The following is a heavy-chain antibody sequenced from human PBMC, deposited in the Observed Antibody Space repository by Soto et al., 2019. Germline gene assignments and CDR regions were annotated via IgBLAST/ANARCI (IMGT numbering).Heavy chain of an antibody. V-gene: IGHV3-30-3*01. J-gene: IGHJ6*02. D-gene: IGHD1-26*01. Sequence: SMRLACAARGFPLSGYVLHWVRQAPGKGLEWVALISYDGSDKNYGDSVKGRFTISRDNSKNTLYLQMDSLRAEDTAMHYCENRRKWEHSYGMDVWGQGTTVTVSS. CDR1: GFPLSGYV. CDR3: ENRRKWEHSYGMDV. CDR2: ISYDGSDK.